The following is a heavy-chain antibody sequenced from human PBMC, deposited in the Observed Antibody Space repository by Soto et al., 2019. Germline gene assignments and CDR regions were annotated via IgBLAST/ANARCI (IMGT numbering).Heavy chain of an antibody. CDR2: IIPIFGTA. V-gene: IGHV1-69*13. D-gene: IGHD3-22*01. J-gene: IGHJ5*02. CDR3: ARAPLNYYDSSGYYFNWFDP. Sequence: SVKVSCKASGGTFSSYAISWVRQAPGQGLEWMGGIIPIFGTANYAQKFQGRVTITADESTSTAYMELSSLRSEDTAVYYCARAPLNYYDSSGYYFNWFDPWGQGTLVTVSS. CDR1: GGTFSSYA.